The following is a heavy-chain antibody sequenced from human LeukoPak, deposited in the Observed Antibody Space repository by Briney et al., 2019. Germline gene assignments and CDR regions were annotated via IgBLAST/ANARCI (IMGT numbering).Heavy chain of an antibody. CDR3: ARLEYGSGV. J-gene: IGHJ4*02. V-gene: IGHV7-4-1*02. D-gene: IGHD3-10*01. CDR2: INTNTRNP. CDR1: VYTFASYA. Sequence: ASVKVSCKASVYTFASYAMNWVRQAPGQGLEWMGWINTNTRNPTYAQGFTGRFVFSLDTSVSTAYLQISSLKAEDTAVYYCARLEYGSGVWGQGTLVTVSS.